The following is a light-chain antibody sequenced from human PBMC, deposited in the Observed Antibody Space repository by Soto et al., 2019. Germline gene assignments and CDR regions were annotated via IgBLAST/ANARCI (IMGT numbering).Light chain of an antibody. CDR1: QGVSSRY. V-gene: IGKV3-20*01. CDR3: QQYGSSPRA. J-gene: IGKJ1*01. Sequence: EIVLTQSPGTLSLSPGERAALSCRASQGVSSRYLAWYQQKPGQAPRLLIYGASSRAAGIPDRFSGSGSGTDFTLTINRLEPEDFAVYYCQQYGSSPRAFGQGTKVEIK. CDR2: GAS.